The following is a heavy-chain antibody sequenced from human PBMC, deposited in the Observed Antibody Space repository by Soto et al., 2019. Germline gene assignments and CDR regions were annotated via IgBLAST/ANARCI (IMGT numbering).Heavy chain of an antibody. D-gene: IGHD3-16*01. CDR2: ISYDGSNK. CDR1: GCTFSSYA. V-gene: IGHV3-30-3*01. CDR3: ARSYVSSPYHYYGMDV. J-gene: IGHJ6*02. Sequence: PGRCLRRSCVAAGCTFSSYAMDWARQAPGKVLEWVAFISYDGSNKYYADSVKGRFTISRDNSKNALYLQMNSLRAEDTAVYYCARSYVSSPYHYYGMDVWGQGTTVIVS.